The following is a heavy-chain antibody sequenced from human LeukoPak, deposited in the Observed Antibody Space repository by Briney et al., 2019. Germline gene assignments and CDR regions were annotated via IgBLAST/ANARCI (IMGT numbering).Heavy chain of an antibody. CDR1: GFTFSTYW. CDR3: ARTFGNNYGDY. J-gene: IGHJ4*01. V-gene: IGHV3-74*01. D-gene: IGHD5-18*01. Sequence: GGSLRLSCAASGFTFSTYWMHWVRQPPGKGLVWVSRINVDGSITPYADSVKGRFTITRDNAKNTLYLQMHSLRGEDTAVYYCARTFGNNYGDYWGDGTLVTVSS. CDR2: INVDGSIT.